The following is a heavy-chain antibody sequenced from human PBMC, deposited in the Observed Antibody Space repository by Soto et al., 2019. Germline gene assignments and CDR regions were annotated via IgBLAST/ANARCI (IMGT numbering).Heavy chain of an antibody. V-gene: IGHV4-39*01. CDR3: ATVASTHFDS. CDR2: FFYGGRT. J-gene: IGHJ4*02. CDR1: GGSISSPSYN. D-gene: IGHD1-1*01. Sequence: QVQLQQSGPGLLKPSETLSLTCTVSGGSISSPSYNWGWVRQPPGKGPEWIGSFFYGGRTHYSPSLESRLSISVDTARCQVSLILTSVTAADTAVYYCATVASTHFDSWGQGSLVVVSS.